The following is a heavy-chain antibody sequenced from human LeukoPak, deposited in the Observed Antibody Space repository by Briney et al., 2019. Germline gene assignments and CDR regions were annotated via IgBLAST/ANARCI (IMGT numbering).Heavy chain of an antibody. J-gene: IGHJ4*02. CDR2: ISHSGNS. CDR3: ARVRVVTQDFDY. D-gene: IGHD4-23*01. Sequence: SETLSLTCTVFGGSTSDYYWSWIRQPPGKGLEWIGFISHSGNSNYNPSLKSRVTISMDTSKSQFSLRLNSVIAADTAVYFCARVRVVTQDFDYWGQGTLVTVSP. V-gene: IGHV4-59*01. CDR1: GGSTSDYY.